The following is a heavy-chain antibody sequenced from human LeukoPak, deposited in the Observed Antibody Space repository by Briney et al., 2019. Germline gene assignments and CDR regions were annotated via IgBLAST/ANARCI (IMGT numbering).Heavy chain of an antibody. Sequence: SETLSLTCAVYGGSFSDYYWTWIRQPPGKGLEWIGEINHSGSPNNNPSLKSRVSISFDTSKNQFSLKLTSVTAADTAVYYCGSRRTAMFGVIKGPIVYWGQGTLVTVSS. CDR3: GSRRTAMFGVIKGPIVY. D-gene: IGHD3-3*01. CDR2: INHSGSP. CDR1: GGSFSDYY. J-gene: IGHJ4*02. V-gene: IGHV4-34*01.